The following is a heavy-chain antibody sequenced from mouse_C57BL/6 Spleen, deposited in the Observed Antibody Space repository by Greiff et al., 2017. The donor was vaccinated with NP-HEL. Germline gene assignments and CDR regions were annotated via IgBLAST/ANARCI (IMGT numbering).Heavy chain of an antibody. CDR3: SRKGGLGYFDV. CDR1: GYAFSSSW. J-gene: IGHJ1*03. Sequence: QVQLQQSGPELVKPGASVKISCKASGYAFSSSWMNWVKQRPGKGLEWIGRIYPGDGDTNYNGKFKGKATLTADKSSSTAYMQLSSLTSEDSAVYFCSRKGGLGYFDVWGTGTTVTVSS. V-gene: IGHV1-82*01. D-gene: IGHD3-3*01. CDR2: IYPGDGDT.